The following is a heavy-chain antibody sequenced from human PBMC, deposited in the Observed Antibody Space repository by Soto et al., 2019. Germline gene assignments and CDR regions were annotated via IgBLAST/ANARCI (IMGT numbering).Heavy chain of an antibody. Sequence: QSQTLSLTCAISGDSVSSNSAAWNWIRQSPSRGLEWLGRTYYRSKWYNDYAVSVKSRITINPDTSKNQFSLQLNSVTPEDTAVYYCAREDCTNGVCYNWFDPWGQGTLVTVSS. J-gene: IGHJ5*02. CDR2: TYYRSKWYN. D-gene: IGHD2-8*01. CDR1: GDSVSSNSAA. V-gene: IGHV6-1*01. CDR3: AREDCTNGVCYNWFDP.